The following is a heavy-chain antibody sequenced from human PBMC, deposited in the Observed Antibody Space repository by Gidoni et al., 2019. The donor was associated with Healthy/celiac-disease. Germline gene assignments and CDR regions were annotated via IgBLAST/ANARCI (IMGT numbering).Heavy chain of an antibody. V-gene: IGHV3-33*01. Sequence: QVQLLESGGGVAQPGTSLRPSCAASGFTFSSYGTHWVRQAPGKGLEWVAVIGYDGSNKNYADAVKGRFTISRDKSKNTLYLQMNSLRAEDTAVYYCARVSYSTDAFDIWGQGTMVTVSS. CDR1: GFTFSSYG. D-gene: IGHD2-15*01. J-gene: IGHJ3*02. CDR2: IGYDGSNK. CDR3: ARVSYSTDAFDI.